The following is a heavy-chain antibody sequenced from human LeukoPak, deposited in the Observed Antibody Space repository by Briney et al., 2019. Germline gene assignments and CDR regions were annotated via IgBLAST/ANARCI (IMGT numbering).Heavy chain of an antibody. Sequence: ASVKVSCKASGGTFSSYAISWVRQAPGQGPEWMGGIIPIFGTANYAQKFQGRVTITTDESTSTAYMELSSLRSEDTAVYYCARDRGCSGGSCYAKYYFDYWGQGTLVTVSS. CDR1: GGTFSSYA. J-gene: IGHJ4*02. CDR2: IIPIFGTA. CDR3: ARDRGCSGGSCYAKYYFDY. D-gene: IGHD2-15*01. V-gene: IGHV1-69*05.